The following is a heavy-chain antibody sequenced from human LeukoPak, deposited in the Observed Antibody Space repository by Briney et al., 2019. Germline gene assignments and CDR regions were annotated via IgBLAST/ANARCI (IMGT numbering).Heavy chain of an antibody. Sequence: SQTLSLTCTVSGASISSDYWNWIRQPPGKGLEWIGYIYYSGSTNYNPSLKSRVTISVDTSKNQFSLKLSSVTAADTAVYYCAVMYSSSWYWFDPWGQGTLVTVSS. J-gene: IGHJ5*02. D-gene: IGHD6-13*01. CDR2: IYYSGST. CDR1: GASISSDY. V-gene: IGHV4-59*08. CDR3: AVMYSSSWYWFDP.